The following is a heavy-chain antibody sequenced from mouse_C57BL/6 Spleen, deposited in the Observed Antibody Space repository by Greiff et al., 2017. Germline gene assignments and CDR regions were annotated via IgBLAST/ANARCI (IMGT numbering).Heavy chain of an antibody. CDR1: GYAFSSSW. CDR3: ARFTTVYAMDY. J-gene: IGHJ4*01. V-gene: IGHV1-82*01. Sequence: VQLQQSGPELVKPGASVKISCKASGYAFSSSWMNWVKQRPGKGLEWIGRIYPGDGDTNYNGKFKGKATLTADKSSSTAYMQLSSLTSEDSAVYFCARFTTVYAMDYGGQGTSATVSS. D-gene: IGHD1-1*01. CDR2: IYPGDGDT.